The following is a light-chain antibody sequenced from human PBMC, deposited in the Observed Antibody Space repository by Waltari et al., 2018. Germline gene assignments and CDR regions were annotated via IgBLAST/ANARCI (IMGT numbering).Light chain of an antibody. CDR2: AAS. CDR3: QQSYSTPT. Sequence: DIQMTQSPSSLSASVGDRVTITCRASQSISSYLNWYQQKPGKAPKRLIYAASSLQSGVPSRFSGSGSGTDFTLTISSLQPEDFATYYCQQSYSTPTFGGGTK. V-gene: IGKV1-39*01. CDR1: QSISSY. J-gene: IGKJ4*01.